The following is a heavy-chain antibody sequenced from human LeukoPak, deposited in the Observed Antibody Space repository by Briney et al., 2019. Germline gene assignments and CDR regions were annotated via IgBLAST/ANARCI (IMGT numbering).Heavy chain of an antibody. CDR2: IYHSGST. D-gene: IGHD5-24*01. CDR3: ARGRGDGYNWNY. CDR1: GYSISSGYY. V-gene: IGHV4-38-2*01. J-gene: IGHJ4*02. Sequence: PSETLSLTCVVSGYSISSGYYWGWIRQPPGKGLEWIGGIYHSGSTYYNPSLKSRVTISVDTSKNQFSLKLSSVTAADTAVYYCARGRGDGYNWNYWGLGTLVTVSS.